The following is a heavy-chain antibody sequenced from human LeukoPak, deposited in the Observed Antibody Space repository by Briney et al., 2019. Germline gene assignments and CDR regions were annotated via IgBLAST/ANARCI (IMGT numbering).Heavy chain of an antibody. J-gene: IGHJ4*02. D-gene: IGHD2-2*01. V-gene: IGHV3-7*01. Sequence: GGSLRLSCAASGFIFSDYWMSWVRQAPGKGLEWVANINHDGSAAFYVDSVKGRSTVSRDNAKNSVSLQLTSLRDEDTAVYYCARASTGRSRDYWGQGTLVTVSS. CDR3: ARASTGRSRDY. CDR1: GFIFSDYW. CDR2: INHDGSAA.